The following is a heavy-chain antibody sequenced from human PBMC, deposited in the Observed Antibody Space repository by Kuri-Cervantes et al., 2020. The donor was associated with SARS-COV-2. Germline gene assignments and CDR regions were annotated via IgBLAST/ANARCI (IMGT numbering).Heavy chain of an antibody. CDR3: TGRRLSYCGGDCYSVEAY. Sequence: GGSLRLSCAASGFTFSGSAMHWVRQASGKGLEWVGRIRSKANSYATAYAASVKGRFTISRDDSKNTAYLQMNSLKTEDTAVYYCTGRRLSYCGGDCYSVEAYWGQGTLVTVSS. D-gene: IGHD2-21*01. CDR1: GFTFSGSA. CDR2: IRSKANSYAT. J-gene: IGHJ4*02. V-gene: IGHV3-73*01.